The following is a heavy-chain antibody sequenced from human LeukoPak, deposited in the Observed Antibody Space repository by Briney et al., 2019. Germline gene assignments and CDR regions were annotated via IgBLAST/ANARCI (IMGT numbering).Heavy chain of an antibody. CDR1: GGSISSGGYY. CDR2: IYYSGST. Sequence: PSQTLSRTCTVSGGSISSGGYYWSWIRQPPGKGLEWIGYIYYSGSTYYNPSLKSRVTISEDTSKNQFSLNLSSVTAADTAVYYCARVTLGIAAAGTYYFDYWGQGTLVTVSS. D-gene: IGHD6-13*01. CDR3: ARVTLGIAAAGTYYFDY. J-gene: IGHJ4*02. V-gene: IGHV4-30-4*01.